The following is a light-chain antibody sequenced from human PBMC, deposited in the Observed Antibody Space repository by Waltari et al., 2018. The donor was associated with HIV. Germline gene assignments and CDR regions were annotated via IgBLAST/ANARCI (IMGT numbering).Light chain of an antibody. CDR2: RNN. Sequence: QAGLTQPPSVSNGLRQTATLTCTANNNNVGFQVAAWLHHRPAHPPKPLSYRNNNRPSGISERLSASRSGNTASLTIAGLQPEDEAAYYCSAWDSSLNVWMFGGGTKLTVL. V-gene: IGLV10-54*04. CDR1: NNNVGFQV. J-gene: IGLJ3*02. CDR3: SAWDSSLNVWM.